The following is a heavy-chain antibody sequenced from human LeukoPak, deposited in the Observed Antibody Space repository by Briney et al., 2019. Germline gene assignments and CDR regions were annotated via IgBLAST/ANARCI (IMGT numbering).Heavy chain of an antibody. V-gene: IGHV3-11*01. J-gene: IGHJ6*03. CDR2: ISSSGSTT. D-gene: IGHD1/OR15-1a*01. Sequence: GGSLRLSCAASGFTFSDYYMSWIRQAPGKGLEWVSYISSSGSTTYYADSVKGRFTISRDNAKNSLYLQMNSLRAEDTAVYYCAREEADPPGTNYYYYMDVWGKGTTVTVSS. CDR3: AREEADPPGTNYYYYMDV. CDR1: GFTFSDYY.